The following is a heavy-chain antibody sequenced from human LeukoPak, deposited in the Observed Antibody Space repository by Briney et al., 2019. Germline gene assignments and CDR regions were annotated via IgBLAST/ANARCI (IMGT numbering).Heavy chain of an antibody. CDR1: GFTFSSYW. J-gene: IGHJ4*02. CDR3: ARDFGYSYGTDY. V-gene: IGHV3-74*01. Sequence: ESGGPLRLSCAASGFTFSSYWMHWVRQAPGKGLVWVSRINSDGSSTSYADSVKGRFTISRDNAKNTLYLQMNSLRAEDTAVYYCARDFGYSYGTDYWGQGTLVTVSS. CDR2: INSDGSST. D-gene: IGHD5-18*01.